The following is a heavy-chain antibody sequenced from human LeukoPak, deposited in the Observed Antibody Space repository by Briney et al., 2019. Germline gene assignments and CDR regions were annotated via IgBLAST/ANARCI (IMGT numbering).Heavy chain of an antibody. Sequence: GASVKVSCKASGYTFTGYYMHWVRQAPGQGLEWMGWINPNSGGTNYAQKFQGRVTMTRDTSISTAYMELSRLRSDDTAVYYCARVELVAGASWFDYWGQGTLVSVSS. D-gene: IGHD2-15*01. J-gene: IGHJ4*02. V-gene: IGHV1-2*02. CDR3: ARVELVAGASWFDY. CDR1: GYTFTGYY. CDR2: INPNSGGT.